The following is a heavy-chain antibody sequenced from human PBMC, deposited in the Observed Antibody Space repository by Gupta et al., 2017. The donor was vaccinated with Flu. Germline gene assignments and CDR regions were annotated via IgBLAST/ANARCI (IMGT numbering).Heavy chain of an antibody. CDR3: ARGFIDKGCFDS. CDR1: GYTFTSHA. CDR2: INAGNGNT. D-gene: IGHD3-10*01. Sequence: QVQLVQSGAEVKRSGASVKVSCKTSGYTFTSHAIHWVRQAPGQSLEWMGWINAGNGNTWYSHKFQGRVNIIRDTFASTVYMEVSSLRFEDTALYYCARGFIDKGCFDSWGQGTLVTVSS. V-gene: IGHV1-3*01. J-gene: IGHJ5*01.